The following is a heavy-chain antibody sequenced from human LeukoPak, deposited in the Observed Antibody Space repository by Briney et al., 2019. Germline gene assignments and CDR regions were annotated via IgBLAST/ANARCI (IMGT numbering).Heavy chain of an antibody. CDR3: ANRGRYYFDY. D-gene: IGHD6-25*01. CDR2: IGSGGGT. V-gene: IGHV3-23*01. CDR1: GFTISNYA. Sequence: PGGSLRLSCATSGFTISNYAMSWVRQAPGKGLEWLSTIGSGGGTYYADSVKGRFTISRDNSINTLYLQMNSLRAEDTALYYCANRGRYYFDYWGPGALVTVSS. J-gene: IGHJ4*02.